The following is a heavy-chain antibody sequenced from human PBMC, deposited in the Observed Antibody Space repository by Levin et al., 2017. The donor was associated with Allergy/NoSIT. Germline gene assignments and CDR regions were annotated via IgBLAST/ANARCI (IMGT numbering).Heavy chain of an antibody. D-gene: IGHD6-13*01. J-gene: IGHJ5*02. CDR1: GGSISSGGYY. V-gene: IGHV4-31*03. CDR3: ARDGGRRIAAAGRWFDP. Sequence: LRLSCTVSGGSISSGGYYWSWIRQHPGKGLEWIGYIYYSGSTYYNPSLKSRVTISVDTSKNQFSLKLSSVTAADTAVYYCARDGGRRIAAAGRWFDPWGQGTLVTVSS. CDR2: IYYSGST.